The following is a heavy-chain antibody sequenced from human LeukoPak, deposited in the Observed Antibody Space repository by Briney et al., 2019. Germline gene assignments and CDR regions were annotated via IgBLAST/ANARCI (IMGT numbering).Heavy chain of an antibody. J-gene: IGHJ4*02. CDR3: ARASYTPNTYYYDSSGFAPDY. D-gene: IGHD3-22*01. Sequence: ASVKVSCKASGYTFTGYYMHWVRQAPGQGLEWMGWINPNSGGTNYAQKFQGRVTMTRDTSISTAYMGLSRLRSDDTAVYYCARASYTPNTYYYDSSGFAPDYWGQGTLVTVSS. CDR2: INPNSGGT. CDR1: GYTFTGYY. V-gene: IGHV1-2*02.